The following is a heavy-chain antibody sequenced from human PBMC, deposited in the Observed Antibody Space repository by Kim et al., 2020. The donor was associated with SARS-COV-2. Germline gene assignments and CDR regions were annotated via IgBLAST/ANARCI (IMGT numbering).Heavy chain of an antibody. J-gene: IGHJ4*02. Sequence: GGSLRLSCVGSGFRFNDYGMQWVRQAPGKGLEWVAVISFEGTTKFYVDSAKGRFTISRDNSENTMYLEMNSLRPEDTAVYYCAKEVNSFYSDWLFDHWGQGTLVTVSS. V-gene: IGHV3-30*18. CDR1: GFRFNDYG. D-gene: IGHD3-9*01. CDR2: ISFEGTTK. CDR3: AKEVNSFYSDWLFDH.